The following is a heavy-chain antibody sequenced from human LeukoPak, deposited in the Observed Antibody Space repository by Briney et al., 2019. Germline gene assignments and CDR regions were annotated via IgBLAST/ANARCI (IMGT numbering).Heavy chain of an antibody. V-gene: IGHV1-18*01. J-gene: IGHJ4*02. CDR2: ISAYNGNT. D-gene: IGHD1-26*01. CDR1: GYTFTSYG. Sequence: ASVKVSCKASGYTFTSYGISWVRQAPGQGLEWMGWISAYNGNTNYAQKLQGRVTMTTDSSTSTAYMELRSLRSDDTAVYYCARGNKWELLGYFDYWGQGTLVTVSS. CDR3: ARGNKWELLGYFDY.